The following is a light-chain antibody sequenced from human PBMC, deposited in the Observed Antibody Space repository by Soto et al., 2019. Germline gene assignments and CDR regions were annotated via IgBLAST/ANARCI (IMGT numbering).Light chain of an antibody. J-gene: IGKJ4*01. CDR2: KAS. CDR3: HQYRDYPLT. Sequence: DIQMTQSPSTLSASVGDRVTITCRASQSVDFWLTWYQQKPGKAPQLLIHKASTLEDGVPSRFTGSGSGKDFTLTISSLHPHDGGTYYCHQYRDYPLTFGGETKVEI. CDR1: QSVDFW. V-gene: IGKV1-5*03.